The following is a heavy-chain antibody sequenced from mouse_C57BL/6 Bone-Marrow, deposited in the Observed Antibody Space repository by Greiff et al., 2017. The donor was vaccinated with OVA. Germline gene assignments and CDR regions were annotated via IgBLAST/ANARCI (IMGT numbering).Heavy chain of an antibody. CDR2: IRNKPNGSTT. D-gene: IGHD1-1*01. CDR3: ARYKGRVAVDYFDY. Sequence: EVMLVESGGGLVQPGDSLSLSCAASGFTFTNYYMSWVRQPPGKALEWLAFIRNKPNGSTTEYSASVKCRFTISRDNSQSILYLQMNALRAEDSATYYCARYKGRVAVDYFDYWGQGTALTVSS. CDR1: GFTFTNYY. J-gene: IGHJ2*01. V-gene: IGHV7-3*01.